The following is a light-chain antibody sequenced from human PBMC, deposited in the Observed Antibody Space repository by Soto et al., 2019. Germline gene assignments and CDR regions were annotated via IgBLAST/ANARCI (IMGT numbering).Light chain of an antibody. CDR3: QQSLSTPNT. CDR1: QNSNDY. V-gene: IGKV1-39*01. J-gene: IGKJ2*01. CDR2: AAS. Sequence: DIQMTQSPSSLSASVGDRVTITCRASQNSNDYLNWYHQKPGQAPKLLIYAASSLRSGVPSRFSGSGSGTDFTLTISDLQREDFATYYCQQSLSTPNTFGQGTKLEIK.